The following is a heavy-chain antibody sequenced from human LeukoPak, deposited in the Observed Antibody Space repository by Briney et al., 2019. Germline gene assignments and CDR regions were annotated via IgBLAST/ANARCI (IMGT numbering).Heavy chain of an antibody. J-gene: IGHJ4*02. D-gene: IGHD3-16*02. Sequence: MTGGSLRLSCAASGFTFSSYSMNWVRQAPGKGLGWVSSISSSSSYIYYADSVKGRFTISRDNAKNSLYLQMNSLRAEDTAVYYCARITFGGVIAVWGQGTLVTVSS. CDR2: ISSSSSYI. V-gene: IGHV3-21*01. CDR3: ARITFGGVIAV. CDR1: GFTFSSYS.